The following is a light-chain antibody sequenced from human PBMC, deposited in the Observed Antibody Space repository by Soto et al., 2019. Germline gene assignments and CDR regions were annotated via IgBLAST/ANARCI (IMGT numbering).Light chain of an antibody. CDR3: QQRSNWALT. CDR1: QSVSSY. CDR2: DAS. V-gene: IGKV3-11*01. J-gene: IGKJ4*01. Sequence: EIVLTQSPATLSLSPGERATLSCRASQSVSSYLAWYQQKPGQAPRLLLYDASNRATGIPARFSGSGSGTDFTLTISSREPEDFAVYYCQQRSNWALTFGGGTKVEIK.